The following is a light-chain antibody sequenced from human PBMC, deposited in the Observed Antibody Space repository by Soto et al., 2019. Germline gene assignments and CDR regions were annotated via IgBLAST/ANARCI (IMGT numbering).Light chain of an antibody. J-gene: IGLJ2*01. V-gene: IGLV2-23*01. CDR3: CSDAGGSTCGGI. CDR2: EGS. Sequence: QSALTQPASVSGSPGQSITISCTGTSSDVGSYNLVSWYQQHPGKAPKLMIFEGSKRPSGVSNRFSGSKSGNTASLTISGLQAEDEADYYCCSDAGGSTCGGIFGGGTKVTVL. CDR1: SSDVGSYNL.